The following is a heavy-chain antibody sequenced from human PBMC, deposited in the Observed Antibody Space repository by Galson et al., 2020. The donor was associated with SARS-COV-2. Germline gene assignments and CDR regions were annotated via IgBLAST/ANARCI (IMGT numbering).Heavy chain of an antibody. CDR1: GFTFSNAW. Sequence: GGSLRLSCAASGFTFSNAWMSWVRQAPGKGLEWVGRIKRKTDGGTTDYAAPVKGRFTISRDDSKNTLYLQMNSLKTEDTAVYYCTTCSGGSCYLQNYYYYGMDVWGQGTTVTVSS. CDR3: TTCSGGSCYLQNYYYYGMDV. D-gene: IGHD2-15*01. CDR2: IKRKTDGGTT. J-gene: IGHJ6*02. V-gene: IGHV3-15*01.